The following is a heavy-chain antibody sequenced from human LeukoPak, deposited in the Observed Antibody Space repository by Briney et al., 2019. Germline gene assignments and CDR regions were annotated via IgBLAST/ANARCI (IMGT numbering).Heavy chain of an antibody. CDR1: VYTFTDYY. V-gene: IGHV1-2*02. CDR3: ARDPAPTSNWFDP. J-gene: IGHJ5*02. D-gene: IGHD1-14*01. CDR2: INPNSGGT. Sequence: GASVTVSFKSSVYTFTDYYMHWVRQAPGQGLEWMGWINPNSGGTNYAQKFQGRVTMTRDTSISTAYMELSRLRSDDTAVYYCARDPAPTSNWFDPWGQGTLVTVSS.